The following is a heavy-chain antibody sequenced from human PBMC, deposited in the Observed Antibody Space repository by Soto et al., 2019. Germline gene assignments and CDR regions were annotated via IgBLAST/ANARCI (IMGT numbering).Heavy chain of an antibody. J-gene: IGHJ5*02. D-gene: IGHD6-13*01. Sequence: ASVKVSCKASGYTFTSYGISWVRQAPGQGLEWMGWISAYNGNTNYAQKLQGRVTMTTDTSTSTAYMELRSLRSDDTAVYYCARLRIAEAGTWWFDPWGQGTLVTVSS. V-gene: IGHV1-18*04. CDR2: ISAYNGNT. CDR1: GYTFTSYG. CDR3: ARLRIAEAGTWWFDP.